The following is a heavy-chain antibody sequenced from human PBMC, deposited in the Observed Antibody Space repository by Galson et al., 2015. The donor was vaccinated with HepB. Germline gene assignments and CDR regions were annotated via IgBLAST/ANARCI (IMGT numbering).Heavy chain of an antibody. V-gene: IGHV3-11*06. Sequence: SLRLSCAVSGFTFSDYYMSWIRQAPGKGLEWISYISSNTLYTNYADSVKGRFTISRDNAKTSLYLQINGLRAEDTAGYDCARVADADYGDHTHFDSWGQGSLVTVSS. CDR3: ARVADADYGDHTHFDS. D-gene: IGHD4-17*01. J-gene: IGHJ4*02. CDR2: ISSNTLYT. CDR1: GFTFSDYY.